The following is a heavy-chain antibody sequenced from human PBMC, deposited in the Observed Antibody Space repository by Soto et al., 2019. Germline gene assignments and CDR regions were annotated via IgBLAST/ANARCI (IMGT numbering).Heavy chain of an antibody. CDR2: INAGNGNT. V-gene: IGHV1-3*01. D-gene: IGHD2-2*01. CDR3: ARLGYCSSTSCSGDNDY. J-gene: IGHJ4*02. CDR1: GYTFTSYA. Sequence: ASVKVSCKASGYTFTSYAMHWVRQAPGQRFEWMGWINAGNGNTKYSQKFQGRVTITRDTSASTAYMELSSLRSEDTAVYYCARLGYCSSTSCSGDNDYWGQGTLVTVSS.